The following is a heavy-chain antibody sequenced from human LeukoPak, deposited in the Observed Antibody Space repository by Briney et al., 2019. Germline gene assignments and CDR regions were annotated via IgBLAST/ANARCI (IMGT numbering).Heavy chain of an antibody. D-gene: IGHD6-13*01. Sequence: KSSETLSLTCTVSGGSISSHYWSWIRQPPGKGLEWIGYMYHSGSTNYNPSLKSRVTISVDTSKNQFSLKLSSVTAADTAVYYCARKATPGIAAAGTARPWGQGTLVTVSS. CDR3: ARKATPGIAAAGTARP. V-gene: IGHV4-59*11. J-gene: IGHJ5*02. CDR2: MYHSGST. CDR1: GGSISSHY.